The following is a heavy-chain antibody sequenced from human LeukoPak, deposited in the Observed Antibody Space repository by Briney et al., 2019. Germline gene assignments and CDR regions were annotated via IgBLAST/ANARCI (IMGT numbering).Heavy chain of an antibody. CDR1: GDSINSNY. J-gene: IGHJ4*02. D-gene: IGHD2-15*01. CDR2: IYYGGST. Sequence: SETLSLTCSVSGDSINSNYWSWMRQPPGKGLEWIGYIYYGGSTNYNPSLKSRVSMSVDTSKNQFSLNLSSVTAADTAVYHCARLLAGCPGGRCRAHFDYWGQGTLITVSS. CDR3: ARLLAGCPGGRCRAHFDY. V-gene: IGHV4-59*01.